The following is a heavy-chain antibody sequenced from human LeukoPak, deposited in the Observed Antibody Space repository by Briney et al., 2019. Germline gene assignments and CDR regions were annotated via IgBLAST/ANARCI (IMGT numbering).Heavy chain of an antibody. J-gene: IGHJ4*02. CDR3: AKSLRFLEWLLRENFDY. D-gene: IGHD3-3*01. CDR2: ISGSGGST. CDR1: GFTFSSYA. V-gene: IGHV3-23*01. Sequence: GGSLRLSCAASGFTFSSYAISWVRQAPGKGLEWVSAISGSGGSTYYADSVKGRFTISRDNSKNTLYLQMDSLRAEDTAVYYCAKSLRFLEWLLRENFDYWGQGTLVTVSS.